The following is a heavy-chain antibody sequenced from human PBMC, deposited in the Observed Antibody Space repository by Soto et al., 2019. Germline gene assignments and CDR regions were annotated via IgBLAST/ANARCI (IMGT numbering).Heavy chain of an antibody. CDR1: GGSISSSSYY. CDR3: ARHQTHSSSYVDP. V-gene: IGHV4-39*01. CDR2: IYYSGNT. D-gene: IGHD6-13*01. Sequence: SETLSLTCTVSGGSISSSSYYWGWIRQPPGKGLEWIGSIYYSGNTYYNPSLKSRVTISVDTSKNQFSLKLSSVTAADTAVYYCARHQTHSSSYVDPWGQGTLVTVSS. J-gene: IGHJ5*02.